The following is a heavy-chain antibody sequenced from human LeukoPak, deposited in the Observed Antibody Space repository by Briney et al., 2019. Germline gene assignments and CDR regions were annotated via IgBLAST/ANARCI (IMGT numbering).Heavy chain of an antibody. CDR2: IIPILGIA. V-gene: IGHV1-69*04. CDR1: GYTFTSYD. CDR3: ARGVTMVRGVIDY. D-gene: IGHD3-10*01. Sequence: RVASVKVSCKASGYTFTSYDINWVRQATGQGLEWMGRIIPILGIANYAQKFQGRVTITADKSTSTAYMELSSLRSEDTAVYYCARGVTMVRGVIDYWGQGTLVTVPS. J-gene: IGHJ4*02.